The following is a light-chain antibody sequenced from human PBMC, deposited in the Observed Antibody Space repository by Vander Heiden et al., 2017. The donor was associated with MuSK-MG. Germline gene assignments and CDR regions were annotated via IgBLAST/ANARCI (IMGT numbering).Light chain of an antibody. Sequence: EIELPQSPGTLSLSPGGSATLSCRASQSVHTTYLAWYQQKPNQAPRILMLGASTRATGIQDRFSGGGAETDFTLPISRLQPEEFAVDYCQHQGSSPRHTFGQGTKLEIK. CDR2: GAS. J-gene: IGKJ2*01. CDR3: QHQGSSPRHT. CDR1: QSVHTTY. V-gene: IGKV3-20*01.